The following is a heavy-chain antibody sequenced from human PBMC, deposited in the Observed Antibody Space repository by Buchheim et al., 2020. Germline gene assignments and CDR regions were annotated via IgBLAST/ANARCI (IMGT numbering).Heavy chain of an antibody. Sequence: EVQLVESGGGLVQPGGSLRLSCAASGFTFSSYSMNWVRQAPGKGREWVSYINSGSTTINNAESVKGRFTISRDNAKNSLHLQMNSLRDEDTAVYYCVRGDYDSLFDYWGQGTL. D-gene: IGHD4/OR15-4a*01. V-gene: IGHV3-48*02. CDR1: GFTFSSYS. CDR2: INSGSTTI. J-gene: IGHJ4*01. CDR3: VRGDYDSLFDY.